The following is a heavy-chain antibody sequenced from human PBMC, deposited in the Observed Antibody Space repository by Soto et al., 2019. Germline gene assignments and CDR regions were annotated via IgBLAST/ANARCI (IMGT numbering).Heavy chain of an antibody. CDR3: ARGTGNTGNFDY. J-gene: IGHJ4*02. CDR1: GSSIISYY. D-gene: IGHD2-8*02. CDR2: IYYSGST. Sequence: QVQLQETGPGLVKPSETLSLTCTVSGSSIISYYWNWIRQPPGKGLVWIGNIYYSGSTTYNTSLKSRVTISVDTSKNQFSLKMSSVIAADTAVYYCARGTGNTGNFDYWGQGILVTVSS. V-gene: IGHV4-59*01.